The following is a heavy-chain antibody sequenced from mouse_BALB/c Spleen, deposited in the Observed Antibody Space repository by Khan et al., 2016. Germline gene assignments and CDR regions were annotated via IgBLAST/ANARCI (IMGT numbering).Heavy chain of an antibody. CDR1: GDSITRGY. J-gene: IGHJ2*01. CDR3: SRYYGNYFDY. V-gene: IGHV3-8*02. D-gene: IGHD2-1*01. CDR2: ISYSGST. Sequence: EVQLQESGPSLVKPSQTLSLTCSVTGDSITRGYWNWIRKFPGNKLEYMGYISYSGSTYYNPSLKSRISITRDTSKKKYYLQLSSVTTEDTATYYCSRYYGNYFDYWGQGTTLTVSS.